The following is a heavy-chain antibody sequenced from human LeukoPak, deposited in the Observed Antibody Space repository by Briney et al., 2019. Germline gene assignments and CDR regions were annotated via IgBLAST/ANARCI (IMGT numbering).Heavy chain of an antibody. J-gene: IGHJ4*02. D-gene: IGHD2-2*01. V-gene: IGHV3-30*02. CDR2: IRYDGSNK. Sequence: GGSLRLSCAASGFTFSSYGMHWVRQAPGKGLEWVAFIRYDGSNKYYADSVKGRFTISRDNSKNTLYLQMNSLRAEDTAVYYCAKDSHCSSTSCYEGRHDYWGQGTLVTVSS. CDR1: GFTFSSYG. CDR3: AKDSHCSSTSCYEGRHDY.